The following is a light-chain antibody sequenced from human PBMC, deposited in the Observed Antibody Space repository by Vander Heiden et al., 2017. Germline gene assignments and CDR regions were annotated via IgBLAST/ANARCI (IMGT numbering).Light chain of an antibody. J-gene: IGLJ2*01. CDR3: QAWDNSVIV. CDR1: KLGEKY. CDR2: QEN. V-gene: IGLV3-1*01. Sequence: YQLTPPPPVAVSPGQPARIAFSGVKLGEKYTLWYQQKARQSSVLVVHQENKRPSGIPERCSGSNSGNTATLTISATQTVDEADYYCQAWDNSVIVFGGGTKLTVL.